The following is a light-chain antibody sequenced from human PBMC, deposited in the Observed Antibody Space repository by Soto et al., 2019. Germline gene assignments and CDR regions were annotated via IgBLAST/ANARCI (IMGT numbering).Light chain of an antibody. CDR3: QQYYSTPLT. Sequence: DNVMTQSPDSLAVSLGERATINCKSSQSVLYSSNNINYLAWYQQKPGQPPKLLIYWASTRESGVPDRFSGSGSGTDFTLTISSLQAEDVADYYCQQYYSTPLTFGGGTKVEIK. V-gene: IGKV4-1*01. CDR2: WAS. CDR1: QSVLYSSNNINY. J-gene: IGKJ4*01.